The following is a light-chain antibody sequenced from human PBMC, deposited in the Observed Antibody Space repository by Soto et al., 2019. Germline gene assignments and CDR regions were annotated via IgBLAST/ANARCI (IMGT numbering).Light chain of an antibody. CDR3: CSYTSSSPDV. J-gene: IGLJ1*01. CDR1: SSDLGGYNF. V-gene: IGLV2-14*01. Sequence: QSVLTQPASVSGSPGQSITISCTGTSSDLGGYNFVSWYQHHPGKAPKLMIYQVSNRPSGVSNRFSGSKSGNTASLTISGLQAEDEADYYCCSYTSSSPDVFGTGTKVTVL. CDR2: QVS.